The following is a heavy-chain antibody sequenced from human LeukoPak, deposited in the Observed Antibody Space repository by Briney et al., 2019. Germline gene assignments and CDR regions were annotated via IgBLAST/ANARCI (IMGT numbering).Heavy chain of an antibody. D-gene: IGHD6-19*01. Sequence: GGSLRLSCEASGFTFSTYAMTWVRQAPGKGLDWVSGITGSGGSTYYADSVKGRFTISRDNSKNTLYLQMDSLRAEDTAVYYCAKESSQWLVPYWGRGTLVTVSS. J-gene: IGHJ4*02. CDR1: GFTFSTYA. CDR2: ITGSGGST. CDR3: AKESSQWLVPY. V-gene: IGHV3-23*01.